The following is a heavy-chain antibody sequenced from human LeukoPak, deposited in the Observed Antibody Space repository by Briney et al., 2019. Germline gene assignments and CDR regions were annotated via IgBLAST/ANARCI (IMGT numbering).Heavy chain of an antibody. V-gene: IGHV7-4-1*02. D-gene: IGHD3-3*01. Sequence: ASVKVSCKASGYTFTSYGISWVRQAPGQGLEWMGWINTNTGNPTYAQGFAGRFVFSLDTSVSTAYLQISSLKAEDTAVYYCAKAHYDFWSGYVYYYYYYMDVWGKGTMVTVSS. J-gene: IGHJ6*03. CDR3: AKAHYDFWSGYVYYYYYYMDV. CDR2: INTNTGNP. CDR1: GYTFTSYG.